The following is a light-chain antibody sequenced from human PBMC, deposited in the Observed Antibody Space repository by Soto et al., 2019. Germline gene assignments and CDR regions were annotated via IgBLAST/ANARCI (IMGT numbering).Light chain of an antibody. CDR2: GAS. CDR3: HLYDTSPPVT. J-gene: IGKJ5*01. V-gene: IGKV3-20*01. CDR1: QSVSSSY. Sequence: ENVLTQSPGTLSLSPGERATLSCRASQSVSSSYLAWYQQKPGQAPRLLFYGASSRATGIPDRFSGSGSGTDFTLTISRLEPEDFAIYYCHLYDTSPPVTFGQGTRLEIK.